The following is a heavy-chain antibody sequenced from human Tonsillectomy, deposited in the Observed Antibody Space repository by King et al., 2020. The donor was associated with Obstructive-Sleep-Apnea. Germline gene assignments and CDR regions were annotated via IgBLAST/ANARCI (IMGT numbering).Heavy chain of an antibody. V-gene: IGHV3-23*04. Sequence: VQLVESGGGLEQPGGSLRLSCAASGFIFTAYAMSWVRQAPGKGLEWVSTISANGGSTYYADSVKGRFTISRDNSKNTLYLQVNTLRTDDTAVYYCARLETQQLWAFDVWGQGTMVTVSS. CDR1: GFIFTAYA. CDR3: ARLETQQLWAFDV. D-gene: IGHD6-13*01. J-gene: IGHJ3*01. CDR2: ISANGGST.